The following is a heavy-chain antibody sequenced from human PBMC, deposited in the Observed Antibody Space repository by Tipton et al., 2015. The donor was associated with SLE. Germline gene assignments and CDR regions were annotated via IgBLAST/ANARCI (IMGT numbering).Heavy chain of an antibody. CDR2: IYHSGST. CDR1: GASISNGGYY. Sequence: TLSLTCSVSGASISNGGYYWSWTRQHPVKGLEWIGSIYHSGSTYYNPSLKSRVTISVDTSKNQFSLKLSSVTAADTAVYYCAREVEYQLLLPYMDVWGKGTTVTVSS. V-gene: IGHV4-39*07. J-gene: IGHJ6*03. CDR3: AREVEYQLLLPYMDV. D-gene: IGHD2-2*01.